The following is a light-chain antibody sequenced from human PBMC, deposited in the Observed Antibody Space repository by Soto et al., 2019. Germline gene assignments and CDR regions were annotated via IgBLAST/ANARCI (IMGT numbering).Light chain of an antibody. V-gene: IGKV1-5*03. CDR2: KAY. CDR3: QHYNSYSEA. J-gene: IGKJ1*01. CDR1: QTISSW. Sequence: DIQMTQSPSTLSGSIGDRVTITCRASQTISSWLAWYQQKQGKAPKLXIYKAYTLKSGVPSRFSGSGSGTEFTLTISSLQPDDFATYYCQHYNSYSEAFGQGTKVDIK.